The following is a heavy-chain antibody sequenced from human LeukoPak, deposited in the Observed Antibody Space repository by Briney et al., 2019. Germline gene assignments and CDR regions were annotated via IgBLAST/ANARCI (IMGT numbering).Heavy chain of an antibody. V-gene: IGHV1-69*04. CDR3: ARERESNSYYDAFDI. Sequence: SVKVSCKAPGGTLSSYAISWVRQAPGQGLEWMGRIIPLLGITNYAQKFQGRVTIKADKTTSTAYMELSSLRSEDTAVYCCARERESNSYYDAFDIWGQGTMVTVSS. CDR1: GGTLSSYA. D-gene: IGHD3-16*02. J-gene: IGHJ3*02. CDR2: IIPLLGIT.